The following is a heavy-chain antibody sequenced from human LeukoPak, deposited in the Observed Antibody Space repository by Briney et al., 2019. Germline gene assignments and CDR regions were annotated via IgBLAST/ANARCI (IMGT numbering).Heavy chain of an antibody. V-gene: IGHV1-2*02. D-gene: IGHD2-21*02. CDR3: ARRKHIVVVTATLEISY. CDR1: GYTFTGYY. CDR2: INPNSGGT. J-gene: IGHJ4*02. Sequence: ASVKVSCKASGYTFTGYYMHWVRQAPGQGLEWMGWINPNSGGTNYAQKFQGRVTMTRDTSISTAYMELSRLRSDDTAVYYCARRKHIVVVTATLEISYWGQGTLVTVSS.